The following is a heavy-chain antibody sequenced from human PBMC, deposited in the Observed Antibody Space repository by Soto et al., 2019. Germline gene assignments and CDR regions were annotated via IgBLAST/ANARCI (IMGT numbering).Heavy chain of an antibody. D-gene: IGHD3-22*01. V-gene: IGHV1-18*01. CDR3: ARDGLGVNYYYYGMDV. CDR1: GYTFTSYG. Sequence: QVQLVQSGAEVKKPGASVKVSCKASGYTFTSYGISWVRQAPGQGLEWMGWISAYNGNTNYAQKLQGRVTMTTDTSTGTAYMELRSLRSDDTAVYYCARDGLGVNYYYYGMDVWGQGTTVTVSS. CDR2: ISAYNGNT. J-gene: IGHJ6*02.